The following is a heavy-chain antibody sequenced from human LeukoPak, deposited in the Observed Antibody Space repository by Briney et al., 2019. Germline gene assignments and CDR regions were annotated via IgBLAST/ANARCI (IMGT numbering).Heavy chain of an antibody. CDR3: ARAALKNRSAGNYYDSSGYGFDY. J-gene: IGHJ4*02. Sequence: SETLSLTCTVSGGSISSSSFYWGWIRQPPGKGLEWIGTIYYSGNTYYNPSLKSRVTISVDTSKNQFSLKLSSVTAADTAVYYCARAALKNRSAGNYYDSSGYGFDYWGQGTLVTVSS. CDR2: IYYSGNT. D-gene: IGHD3-22*01. V-gene: IGHV4-39*07. CDR1: GGSISSSSFY.